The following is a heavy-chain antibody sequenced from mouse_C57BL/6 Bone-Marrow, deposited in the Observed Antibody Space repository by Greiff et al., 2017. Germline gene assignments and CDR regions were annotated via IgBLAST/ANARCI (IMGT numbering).Heavy chain of an antibody. V-gene: IGHV14-3*01. J-gene: IGHJ2*01. Sequence: EVQLQQSVAELVRPGASVKLSCTASGYNITNSYMNWVKQRPEQGLEWIGRIDPANGNTKYAPKFKGKATITADTSSNTAYLQLSSLTSEDTAIYYCERSDTTVVAAPYFDYWGQGTTLTVSS. CDR1: GYNITNSY. CDR2: IDPANGNT. CDR3: ERSDTTVVAAPYFDY. D-gene: IGHD1-1*01.